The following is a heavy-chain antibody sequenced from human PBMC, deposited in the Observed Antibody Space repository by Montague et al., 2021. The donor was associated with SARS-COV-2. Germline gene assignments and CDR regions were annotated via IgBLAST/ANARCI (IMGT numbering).Heavy chain of an antibody. V-gene: IGHV4-31*03. CDR3: ARARTSLIVVVNEFDY. CDR1: GGSISSGSYY. CDR2: IYYSGSS. J-gene: IGHJ4*02. Sequence: TLSLTCTVSGGSISSGSYYWSWIRQHPGKGLEWIGYIYYSGSSYYNPSLKSRVTISVDTSKNQFSLRLSSVTAADTAVHYCARARTSLIVVVNEFDYWGQGTLVTVSS. D-gene: IGHD2-21*01.